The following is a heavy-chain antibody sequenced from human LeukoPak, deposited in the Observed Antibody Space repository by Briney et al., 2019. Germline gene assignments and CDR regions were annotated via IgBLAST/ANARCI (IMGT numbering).Heavy chain of an antibody. J-gene: IGHJ5*02. V-gene: IGHV4-31*03. D-gene: IGHD3-22*01. CDR1: GASLTSRGYY. Sequence: PSQTLSLTCTVSGASLTSRGYYWSWIRQHPGKGLEWIGYIYYSGTTYYNPSLKSRVTISVATSKNQFSLKLSSVTAADTAVYYCARVYYDGSGYYYRWFDPWGQGTLVTVSS. CDR2: IYYSGTT. CDR3: ARVYYDGSGYYYRWFDP.